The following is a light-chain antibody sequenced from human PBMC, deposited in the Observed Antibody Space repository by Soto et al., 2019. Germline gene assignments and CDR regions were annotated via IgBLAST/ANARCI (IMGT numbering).Light chain of an antibody. V-gene: IGLV1-44*01. CDR1: SSNIGSNT. CDR3: AAWDDSLNGRV. Sequence: QAVVTQPPSASGTPGQRVTISCSGSSSNIGSNTVNWYQQLPGTAPKLLIYSNIQRPSGVPDRFSGSKSGTSASLAISGLQSEDEADYYCAAWDDSLNGRVFGGGTKVTVL. J-gene: IGLJ3*02. CDR2: SNI.